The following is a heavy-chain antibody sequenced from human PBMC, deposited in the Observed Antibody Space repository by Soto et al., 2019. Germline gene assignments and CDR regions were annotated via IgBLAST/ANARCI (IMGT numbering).Heavy chain of an antibody. V-gene: IGHV3-30*03. D-gene: IGHD6-13*01. CDR3: ARQLYSTCHLDY. J-gene: IGHJ4*01. CDR2: ISYDGSTE. Sequence: SLRLSCAASGFIFRNYGMHWVRQAPGKGLEWVAVISYDGSTEHYADSVKGRFTIARDNSNNTLHLQMNSLRVEDTAVYYGARQLYSTCHLDYWGHGSLVTVSS. CDR1: GFIFRNYG.